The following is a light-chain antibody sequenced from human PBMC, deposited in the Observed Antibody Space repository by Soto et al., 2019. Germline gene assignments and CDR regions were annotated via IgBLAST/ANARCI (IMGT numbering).Light chain of an antibody. CDR1: QDITNY. Sequence: DIQMTQSPSSLSASVGDRVTITCQASQDITNYLNWYQQKPGEAPKLLVHEASNLETGVPSRFSGGGSGTHYTFTIVSLQPDDFAIYYCQQFNIYPYTFGRGTTLEIK. V-gene: IGKV1-33*01. CDR2: EAS. J-gene: IGKJ2*01. CDR3: QQFNIYPYT.